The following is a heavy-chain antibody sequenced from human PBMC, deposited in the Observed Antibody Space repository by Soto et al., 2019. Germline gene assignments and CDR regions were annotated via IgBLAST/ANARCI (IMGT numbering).Heavy chain of an antibody. V-gene: IGHV3-21*01. Sequence: EVQLVESGGGLVKPGGSLRLSCAASGFTFSSYSMNWVRQAPGKGLGWVSSISSSSSYIYYADSVKGRFTISRDNAKNSLYLQMNILRAEDTAVYYCARPGHYYYYYMDVWGKGTTVTVSS. CDR2: ISSSSSYI. CDR1: GFTFSSYS. J-gene: IGHJ6*03. CDR3: ARPGHYYYYYMDV.